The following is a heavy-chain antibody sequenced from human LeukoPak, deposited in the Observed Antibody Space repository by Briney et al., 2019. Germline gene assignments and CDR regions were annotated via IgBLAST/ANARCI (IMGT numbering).Heavy chain of an antibody. J-gene: IGHJ4*02. V-gene: IGHV4-59*01. CDR2: IYYSGST. Sequence: ETLSPTCTVSGGSISSYYWSWIRQPPGKGLEWIGYIYYSGSTNYNPSLKSRVTISVDTSKNQFSLKLSSVTAADTAVYYCARDRVGGSYVYWGQGTLVTVSS. CDR3: ARDRVGGSYVY. CDR1: GGSISSYY. D-gene: IGHD1-26*01.